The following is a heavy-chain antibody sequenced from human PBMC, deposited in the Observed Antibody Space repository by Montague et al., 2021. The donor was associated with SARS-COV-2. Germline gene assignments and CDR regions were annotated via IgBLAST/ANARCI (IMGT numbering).Heavy chain of an antibody. D-gene: IGHD5-18*01. CDR1: GGSMSSSY. V-gene: IGHV4-59*01. CDR2: MYNSYST. CDR3: ARMTYGYGWDTSRYRGNEFDS. J-gene: IGHJ4*02. Sequence: SETLSLTCSVSGGSMSSSYWSWIRQPQDKGLDWIGNMYNSYSTISNPYPNSRATVSIDVSKTQFSLRLSSVTATDTAVYYCARMTYGYGWDTSRYRGNEFDSWGQGTLVTVSS.